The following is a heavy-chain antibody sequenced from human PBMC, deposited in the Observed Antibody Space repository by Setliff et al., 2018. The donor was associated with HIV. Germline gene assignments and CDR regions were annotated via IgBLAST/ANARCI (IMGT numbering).Heavy chain of an antibody. CDR1: GFLFNRYS. J-gene: IGHJ3*02. Sequence: GGSLRLSCSASGFLFNRYSLNWVRQVPGRGPEWVASISNSSRYYWVKARYGDSVRGRFTISGDYAKNSVYLQMNSLRAEDTAVYYCAAARRGVTMVRGVIISGNAFDIWGQGTMVTVSS. CDR3: AAARRGVTMVRGVIISGNAFDI. D-gene: IGHD3-10*01. CDR2: ISNSSRYY. V-gene: IGHV3-21*01.